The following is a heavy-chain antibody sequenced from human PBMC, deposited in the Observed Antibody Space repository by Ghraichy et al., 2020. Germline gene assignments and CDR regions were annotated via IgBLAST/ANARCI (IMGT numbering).Heavy chain of an antibody. CDR1: GGSFSGYY. J-gene: IGHJ6*02. V-gene: IGHV4-34*01. D-gene: IGHD1-20*01. Sequence: SETLSLTCAVYGGSFSGYYWSWIRQPPGKRLEWIGEINHSGSTNYNPSLKSRVTISVDTSKNQFSLKLSSVIAADTAVYYCARGRSITGTTYGMDVWGQGTTVTVSS. CDR3: ARGRSITGTTYGMDV. CDR2: INHSGST.